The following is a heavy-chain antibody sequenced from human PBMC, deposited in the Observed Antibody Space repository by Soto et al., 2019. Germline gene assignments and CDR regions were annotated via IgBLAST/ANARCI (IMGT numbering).Heavy chain of an antibody. CDR2: MNPNSGNT. V-gene: IGHV1-8*01. CDR1: GYTFTSYD. Sequence: ASVKVSCKASGYTFTSYDINWVREATGQGLELMGWMNPNSGNTGYAQKFQGRVTMTRNTSISTAYMELSSLRSEDTAVYYCAVRYYYDSSGYYEAPDYFDYWGQGTLVTVYS. J-gene: IGHJ4*02. D-gene: IGHD3-22*01. CDR3: AVRYYYDSSGYYEAPDYFDY.